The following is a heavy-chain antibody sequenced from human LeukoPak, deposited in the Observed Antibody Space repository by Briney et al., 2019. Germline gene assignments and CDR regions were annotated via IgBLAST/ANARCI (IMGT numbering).Heavy chain of an antibody. CDR2: IYYSGST. CDR3: ARDRDGYNSFDY. D-gene: IGHD5-24*01. V-gene: IGHV4-31*03. J-gene: IGHJ4*02. Sequence: PSQTLSLTCTVSGDSISSGGYYWSWIRQHPGKGLEWIGYIYYSGSTYYNPSLKSRVTISVDTSKNQFSLKLSSVTAADTAVYYCARDRDGYNSFDYWGQGTLATVSS. CDR1: GDSISSGGYY.